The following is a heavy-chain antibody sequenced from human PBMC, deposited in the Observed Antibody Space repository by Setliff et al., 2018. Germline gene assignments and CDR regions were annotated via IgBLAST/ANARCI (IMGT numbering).Heavy chain of an antibody. D-gene: IGHD3-3*01. CDR1: GDSISAAS. CDR2: VYYSGAA. CDR3: ARMSGFQYMDV. J-gene: IGHJ6*03. V-gene: IGHV4-59*01. Sequence: PSETLSLTFNVSGDSISAASIMAWIRQPPGKGLEFIGYVYYSGAAKYDPSLKSRVTISVDTSKNQFSLRLISVTAADTAVYYCARMSGFQYMDVWGKGTTVTVSS.